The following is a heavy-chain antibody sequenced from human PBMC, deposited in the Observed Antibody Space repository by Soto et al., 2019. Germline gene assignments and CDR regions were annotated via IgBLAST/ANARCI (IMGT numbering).Heavy chain of an antibody. CDR1: GGSISSSGYF. V-gene: IGHV4-31*03. D-gene: IGHD6-13*01. J-gene: IGHJ4*02. CDR2: IYYSGRT. Sequence: SETLSLTCTVSGGSISSSGYFWRWVRQHPGKGLEWIGNIYYSGRTYYNPSLKSRVTISVDTSKNQFSLKLSSVTAADTAVYYCARFAREENPKVGSWYYFDYWGQGTRVTVSS. CDR3: ARFAREENPKVGSWYYFDY.